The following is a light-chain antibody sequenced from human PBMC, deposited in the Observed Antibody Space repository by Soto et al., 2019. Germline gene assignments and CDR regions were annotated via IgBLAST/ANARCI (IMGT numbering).Light chain of an antibody. CDR2: GAS. J-gene: IGKJ4*01. CDR1: QSVSNSY. Sequence: EIVLTQPPGTLSLSPGERATLSCRASQSVSNSYLAWYQQKPGQAPRLLIYGASSRATGIPDRFSGSGSGTDFTLTISGLEPEDFAVYYCQHRSTWPLSFGGGTKLEIK. CDR3: QHRSTWPLS. V-gene: IGKV3D-20*02.